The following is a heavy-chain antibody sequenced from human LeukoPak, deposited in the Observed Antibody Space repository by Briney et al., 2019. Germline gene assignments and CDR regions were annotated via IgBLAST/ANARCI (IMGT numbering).Heavy chain of an antibody. CDR3: ARDTKRSRARWENLGIDP. D-gene: IGHD1-26*01. Sequence: GASVKVSCKASGYTFTTYGISWVRQAPGQGLEWMGYIITYNGNTNYAQKLQGRVTTTTDTSTSTAYMELRSLRSDDTAVYYCARDTKRSRARWENLGIDPWGQGTLVTVSS. CDR2: IITYNGNT. V-gene: IGHV1-18*01. J-gene: IGHJ5*02. CDR1: GYTFTTYG.